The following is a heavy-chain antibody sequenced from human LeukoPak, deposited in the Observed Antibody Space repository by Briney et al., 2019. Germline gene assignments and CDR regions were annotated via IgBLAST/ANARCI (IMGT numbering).Heavy chain of an antibody. CDR2: INHSGST. Sequence: SQTLSLTCAVYGGSFSGYYWSWIRQPPGKGREWIGEINHSGSTNYNPSLKSRVTISVDTSKNQFSLKLSSVTAADTAVYYCARHGVNRPTRYWGQGTLVTVSS. CDR1: GGSFSGYY. J-gene: IGHJ4*02. D-gene: IGHD3-10*01. V-gene: IGHV4-34*01. CDR3: ARHGVNRPTRY.